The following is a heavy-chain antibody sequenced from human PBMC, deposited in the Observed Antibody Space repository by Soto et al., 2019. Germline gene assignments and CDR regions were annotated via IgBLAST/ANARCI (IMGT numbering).Heavy chain of an antibody. CDR3: ARDRVVVAATLYYYYGMDV. Sequence: SETLSLTCAVSGGSISSGGYSWSWIRQPPGKGLEWIGYIYHSGSTYYNPSLKSRVTISVDRSKSQFSLKLSSVTAADTAVYYCARDRVVVAATLYYYYGMDVWGQGTTVTVSS. CDR1: GGSISSGGYS. D-gene: IGHD2-15*01. V-gene: IGHV4-30-2*01. J-gene: IGHJ6*02. CDR2: IYHSGST.